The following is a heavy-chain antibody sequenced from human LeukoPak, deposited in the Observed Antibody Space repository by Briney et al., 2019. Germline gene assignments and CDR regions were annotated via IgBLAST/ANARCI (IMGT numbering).Heavy chain of an antibody. CDR1: AASISNYY. V-gene: IGHV4-4*09. CDR2: ISTSGST. Sequence: PSETLSLTCAVSAASISNYYWSWIRQAPGKGLEWIVYISTSGSTNHNPSLKSRVSISLNTSKNRFSLNLNFVTAADTAVYYCASPRSGYRYTFDYWGQGALVTVSS. D-gene: IGHD3-22*01. CDR3: ASPRSGYRYTFDY. J-gene: IGHJ4*02.